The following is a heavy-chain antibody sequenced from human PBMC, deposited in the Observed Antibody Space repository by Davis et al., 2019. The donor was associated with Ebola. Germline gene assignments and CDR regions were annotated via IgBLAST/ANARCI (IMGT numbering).Heavy chain of an antibody. CDR3: ARDQKYYDFWSGYYIAYYGMDV. CDR2: ISSGGSTT. Sequence: GESLKISCAVSGFTFSIYEMNWVRQAPGKGLEWVSYISSGGSTTYYADSVKGRFTISRDNAKNSLYLQMSSLRAEDTAVYYCARDQKYYDFWSGYYIAYYGMDVWGQGTTVTVSS. J-gene: IGHJ6*02. D-gene: IGHD3-3*01. V-gene: IGHV3-48*03. CDR1: GFTFSIYE.